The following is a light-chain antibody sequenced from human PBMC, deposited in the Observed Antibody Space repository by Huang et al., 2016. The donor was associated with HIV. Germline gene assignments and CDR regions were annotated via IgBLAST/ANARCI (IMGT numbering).Light chain of an antibody. J-gene: IGKJ5*01. CDR1: QGIRNL. CDR2: AAS. V-gene: IGKV1-16*02. Sequence: DIQMTHSPSSLSASIGDRVTITCRASQGIRNLLAWIQQKPGKAPRSLIYAASSLRSGVPSNFSGSGSGTEFTLTINSLQPEDFATYYCQQYKSYPFTFGLGTRLEIK. CDR3: QQYKSYPFT.